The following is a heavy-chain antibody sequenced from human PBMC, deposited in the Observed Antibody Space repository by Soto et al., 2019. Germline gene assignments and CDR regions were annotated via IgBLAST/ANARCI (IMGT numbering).Heavy chain of an antibody. V-gene: IGHV3-30-3*01. Sequence: QVQLVESGGGVVQPGRSLRLSCAASGFTFSSYAMHWVRQAPGKGLEWVAVISYDGSNKYYADSVKGQFTNSRDNSKNTLYLQMNSLRAEDTAVYYCARDQGRVGARVGGANYWGQGTLVTVSS. CDR1: GFTFSSYA. J-gene: IGHJ4*02. D-gene: IGHD1-26*01. CDR2: ISYDGSNK. CDR3: ARDQGRVGARVGGANY.